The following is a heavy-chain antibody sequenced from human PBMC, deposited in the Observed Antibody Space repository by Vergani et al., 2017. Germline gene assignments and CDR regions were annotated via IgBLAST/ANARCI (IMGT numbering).Heavy chain of an antibody. V-gene: IGHV3-53*01. CDR2: IYSGGST. Sequence: EVQLVESGGGLIQPGGSLRLSCAASGFTVSSNYMSWVRQAPGKGLEWVSVIYSGGSTYYADSVKGRFTISRDNSKNTLYLQMNSLRAEDTAVYYCARGTSGGYNYYFDYWGQGTLVTVSS. D-gene: IGHD5-24*01. J-gene: IGHJ4*02. CDR1: GFTVSSNY. CDR3: ARGTSGGYNYYFDY.